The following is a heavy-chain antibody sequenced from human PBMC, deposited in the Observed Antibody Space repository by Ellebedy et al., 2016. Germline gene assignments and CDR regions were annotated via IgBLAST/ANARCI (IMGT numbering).Heavy chain of an antibody. Sequence: GGSLRLXXAASGFTFDDYGMHWVRQAPGKGLEWVSSISSNSGSLAYGDSVRGRFTISRDNAKNSLYLQMNSLSAEDTAFYYCAKDRDRWSNFDYWGQGILVTVSS. CDR2: ISSNSGSL. CDR1: GFTFDDYG. D-gene: IGHD4-23*01. V-gene: IGHV3-9*01. J-gene: IGHJ4*02. CDR3: AKDRDRWSNFDY.